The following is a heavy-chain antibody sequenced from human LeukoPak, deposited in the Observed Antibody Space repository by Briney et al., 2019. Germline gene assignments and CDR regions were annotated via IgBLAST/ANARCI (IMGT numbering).Heavy chain of an antibody. V-gene: IGHV4-30-2*01. D-gene: IGHD2-2*01. CDR3: ARDYAVVVPAAMRHDAFDI. CDR2: IYHSGST. CDR1: GASINSGGYY. J-gene: IGHJ3*02. Sequence: SETLSLTCTVSGASINSGGYYWSWIRQPPGKGLEWIGYIYHSGSTYYNPSLKSRVTISVDRSKNQFSLKLSSVTAADTAVYYCARDYAVVVPAAMRHDAFDIWGQGTMVTVSS.